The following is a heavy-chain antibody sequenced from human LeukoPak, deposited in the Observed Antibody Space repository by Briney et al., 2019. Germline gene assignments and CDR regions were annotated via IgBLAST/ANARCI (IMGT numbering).Heavy chain of an antibody. CDR1: GFTFSSYE. CDR2: ISSSSTTI. V-gene: IGHV3-48*03. D-gene: IGHD2-15*01. J-gene: IGHJ6*03. CDR3: ARDRCSGGRCYSLSVGYMDV. Sequence: GGSLRLSCAASGFTFSSYEMNWVRQAPGKGLEWVSYISSSSTTIYYADSVKGRFTISRDNAKNSLYLQMNSLRAEDTAVYYCARDRCSGGRCYSLSVGYMDVWGKGTTVTVSS.